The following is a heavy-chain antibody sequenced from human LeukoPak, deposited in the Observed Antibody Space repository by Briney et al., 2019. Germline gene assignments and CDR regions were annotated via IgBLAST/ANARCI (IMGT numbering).Heavy chain of an antibody. Sequence: GASVKVSCKASGYTFTSYDINWVRQATGQGLEWMGWMNPNSGNTGYAQKFQGRVTMTRNTSISTAYMELSSLRSDDTAVYYCARAELEYCSGATCYAAYSFDFWGQGTLVTVSS. CDR1: GYTFTSYD. J-gene: IGHJ4*02. V-gene: IGHV1-8*01. D-gene: IGHD2-2*01. CDR2: MNPNSGNT. CDR3: ARAELEYCSGATCYAAYSFDF.